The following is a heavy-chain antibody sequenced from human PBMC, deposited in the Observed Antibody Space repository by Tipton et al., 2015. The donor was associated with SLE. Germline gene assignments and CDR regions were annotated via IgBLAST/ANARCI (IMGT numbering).Heavy chain of an antibody. Sequence: TLSLTCAVYGGSFSGYYWSWIRQPPGKGLEWIGEINYSGSTNYNSSLKSRVTISVDSSKNQFSLKLSSVTAADTAVYYCASWAFRGALDYWGQGTLVTVSS. CDR3: ASWAFRGALDY. V-gene: IGHV4-34*01. J-gene: IGHJ4*01. D-gene: IGHD3-10*01. CDR1: GGSFSGYY. CDR2: INYSGST.